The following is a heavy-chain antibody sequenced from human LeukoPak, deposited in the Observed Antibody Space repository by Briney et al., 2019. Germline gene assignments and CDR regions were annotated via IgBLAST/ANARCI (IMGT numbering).Heavy chain of an antibody. CDR1: GYSFASYW. Sequence: GESLKISCKGSGYSFASYWIGWVRQMPGKGLEWMGIIYPGDSDTRYSPSFQSQVTISADKSISTAYLQWSSLKASDTAMYYCARHSIAARDPWFDPWGQGTLVTVSS. J-gene: IGHJ5*02. CDR3: ARHSIAARDPWFDP. D-gene: IGHD6-6*01. V-gene: IGHV5-51*01. CDR2: IYPGDSDT.